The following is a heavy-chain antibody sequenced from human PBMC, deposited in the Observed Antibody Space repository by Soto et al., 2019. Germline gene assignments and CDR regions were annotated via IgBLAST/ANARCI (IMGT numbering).Heavy chain of an antibody. J-gene: IGHJ4*02. CDR2: ISGSGGST. CDR3: AKSIIAVAGVGY. CDR1: GFTFSSYA. D-gene: IGHD6-19*01. V-gene: IGHV3-23*01. Sequence: XGGPLRLSCASSGFTFSSYAMSWVRQAPGKGLEWVSAISGSGGSTYYADSVKGRFTISRDNSKNTLYLQMNSLRAEDTAVYYCAKSIIAVAGVGYWRQGTLVTVS.